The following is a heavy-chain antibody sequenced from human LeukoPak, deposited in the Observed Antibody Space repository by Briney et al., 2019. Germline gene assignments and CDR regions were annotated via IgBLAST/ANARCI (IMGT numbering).Heavy chain of an antibody. D-gene: IGHD6-19*01. J-gene: IGHJ4*02. V-gene: IGHV1-46*01. Sequence: GASVKVSCKASGYTFTSYYMHWVRQAHGQGLEWMGIINPSGGSTGYAQKFQGRVTMTRDTSRSTVYMELSSLRSEDTAVYYCARGPYRSTGYSSRPLDYWGQGTLVTVAS. CDR2: INPSGGST. CDR3: ARGPYRSTGYSSRPLDY. CDR1: GYTFTSYY.